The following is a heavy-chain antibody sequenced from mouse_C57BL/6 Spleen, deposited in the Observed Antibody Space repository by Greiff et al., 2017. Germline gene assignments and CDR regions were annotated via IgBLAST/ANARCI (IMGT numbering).Heavy chain of an antibody. J-gene: IGHJ1*03. Sequence: QVQLQQSGAELVRPGASVTLSCKASGYTFTDYEMHWVKQTPVHGLEWLGAIDPETGGTAYNQKFKGKAILTADKSSSTAYMELRSLTSEDSAVYYCTRYYEWYFDVWGTGTTVTVSA. D-gene: IGHD1-1*01. CDR1: GYTFTDYE. CDR2: IDPETGGT. CDR3: TRYYEWYFDV. V-gene: IGHV1-15*01.